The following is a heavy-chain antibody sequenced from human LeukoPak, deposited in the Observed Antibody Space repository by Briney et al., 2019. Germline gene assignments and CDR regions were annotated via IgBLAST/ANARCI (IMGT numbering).Heavy chain of an antibody. J-gene: IGHJ5*02. Sequence: GESLKISCKGSGYTFTNYWIGWVRQMPGKGLEWMGIMYPGDSDTRYSPSFQGQVTISADKSIRTAYLQWSSLKASDTAMYYCARLHYYGSGRRGAWFDPWGQGTLVTVSS. D-gene: IGHD3-10*01. CDR2: MYPGDSDT. CDR1: GYTFTNYW. V-gene: IGHV5-51*01. CDR3: ARLHYYGSGRRGAWFDP.